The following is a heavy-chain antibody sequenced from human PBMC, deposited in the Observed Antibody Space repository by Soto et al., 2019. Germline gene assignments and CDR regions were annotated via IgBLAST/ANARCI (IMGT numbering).Heavy chain of an antibody. V-gene: IGHV4-59*12. CDR2: IYYSGST. Sequence: SETLSLTCSVSGGSISSNYWSWIRQPPGKGLEWIGYIYYSGSTNYNPSLKSRVTISADTSKNQFSLKLSSVTAADTAVYYCERGRSMRKTYYYGMDVWGQGTTVTVSS. CDR1: GGSISSNY. D-gene: IGHD2-8*01. J-gene: IGHJ6*02. CDR3: ERGRSMRKTYYYGMDV.